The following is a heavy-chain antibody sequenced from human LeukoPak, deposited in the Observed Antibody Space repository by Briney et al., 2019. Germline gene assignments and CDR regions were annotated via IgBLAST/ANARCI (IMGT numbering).Heavy chain of an antibody. V-gene: IGHV3-66*01. CDR1: EFGVTTYY. J-gene: IGHJ3*01. Sequence: GGSQRLSCVVSEFGVTTYYMHWVRQAPGKGLEWVSVIYSGGTTYYAVSVAGRFTISRDHYKNTVYLQMNSLRAEDTAVYYCARGAGNYEGDDAFDVWGQGTLVTVSS. D-gene: IGHD3-22*01. CDR3: ARGAGNYEGDDAFDV. CDR2: IYSGGTT.